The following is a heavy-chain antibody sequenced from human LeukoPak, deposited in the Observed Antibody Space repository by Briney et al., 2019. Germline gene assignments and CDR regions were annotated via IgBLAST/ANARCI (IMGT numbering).Heavy chain of an antibody. CDR2: INHSGST. Sequence: SETLSLTCAVYGGSFSAYYWNWIRQPPGKGLEWIGEINHSGSTNYNPSLKSRVTISVDTSKNQFSLKLSSVIAADTAVYYCARPIVVVPLRAFDIWGQGTMVTVS. V-gene: IGHV4-34*01. CDR3: ARPIVVVPLRAFDI. J-gene: IGHJ3*02. CDR1: GGSFSAYY. D-gene: IGHD2-21*01.